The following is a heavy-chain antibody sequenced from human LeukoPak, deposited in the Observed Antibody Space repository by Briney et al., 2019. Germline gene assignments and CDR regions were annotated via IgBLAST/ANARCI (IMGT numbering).Heavy chain of an antibody. Sequence: GASVKVSCKASGGTFSSYAISWVRQAPGQGLEWMGGIIPIIGTANYAQKFQGRVTITADESTSTAYMELSSLRSEDTAVYYCARVNSYGNYFDYWGQGTLVTVSS. V-gene: IGHV1-69*01. J-gene: IGHJ4*02. CDR1: GGTFSSYA. CDR2: IIPIIGTA. D-gene: IGHD5-18*01. CDR3: ARVNSYGNYFDY.